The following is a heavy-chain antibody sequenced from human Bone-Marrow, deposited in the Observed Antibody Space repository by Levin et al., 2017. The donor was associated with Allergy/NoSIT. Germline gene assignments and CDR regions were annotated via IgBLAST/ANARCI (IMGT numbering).Heavy chain of an antibody. V-gene: IGHV4-34*01. D-gene: IGHD2-15*01. Sequence: SETLSLTCAVYGGSFSGNYWSWIRQPPGKGLEWIGEINHSGSTNYNPSLKSRVTISVDTSKNQFSLKLSSVTAADTAVYYCARGRGSSNCSGGSCYSAGLDYWGQGTLVTVSS. CDR3: ARGRGSSNCSGGSCYSAGLDY. J-gene: IGHJ4*02. CDR1: GGSFSGNY. CDR2: INHSGST.